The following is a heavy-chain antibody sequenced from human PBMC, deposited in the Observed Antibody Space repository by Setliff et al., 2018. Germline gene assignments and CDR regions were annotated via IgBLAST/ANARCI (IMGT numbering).Heavy chain of an antibody. J-gene: IGHJ3*02. CDR2: SSSSGSYT. V-gene: IGHV3-11*05. CDR3: ARDNYYDSTQDAFDI. Sequence: PGGSLRLSCAASGFTFSDYYMSWVRQAPGKGLEWVSGSSSSGSYTYYAASVKGRFTISRDNANNSLFLQMDTLRPEDTAVYYCARDNYYDSTQDAFDIWGQGTMVTVSS. CDR1: GFTFSDYY. D-gene: IGHD3-22*01.